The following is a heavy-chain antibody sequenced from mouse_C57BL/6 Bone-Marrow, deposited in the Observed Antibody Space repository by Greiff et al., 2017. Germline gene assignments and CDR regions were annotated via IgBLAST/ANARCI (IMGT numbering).Heavy chain of an antibody. V-gene: IGHV14-1*01. J-gene: IGHJ4*01. CDR3: YYAMAY. Sequence: VQLQQSGAELVRPGASVKFSCTASGFNFQDYYMPWVQQSPEQGLEWIGRIDPEDGDTEYAPKFQGKATMTADTSSTTAYLQLSSLTSEDTAVYYCYYAMAYWGQGTSVTVSS. CDR1: GFNFQDYY. CDR2: IDPEDGDT.